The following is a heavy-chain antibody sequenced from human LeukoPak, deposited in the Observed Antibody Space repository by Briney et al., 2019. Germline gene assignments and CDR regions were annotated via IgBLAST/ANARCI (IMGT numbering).Heavy chain of an antibody. V-gene: IGHV4-59*01. D-gene: IGHD3-22*01. J-gene: IGHJ4*02. Sequence: SETLSLTCTVSGGSISSYYWSWIRQPPGKGLEWIGYIYYSGSTNYNPSLKSRVTISVDTSKNQFSLKLSSVTAADTAVYYCARGDYYDSSGYWLFDYWGQGTLLTVSS. CDR1: GGSISSYY. CDR3: ARGDYYDSSGYWLFDY. CDR2: IYYSGST.